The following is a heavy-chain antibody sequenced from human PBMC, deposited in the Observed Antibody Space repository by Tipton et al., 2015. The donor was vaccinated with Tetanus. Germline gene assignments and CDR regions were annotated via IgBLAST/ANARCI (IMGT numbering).Heavy chain of an antibody. CDR1: GFIVSSHY. D-gene: IGHD1-26*01. CDR3: AREFRRGGSYQTEALDV. Sequence: SLRLSCVASGFIVSSHYMSWVRQAPGKGLEWVSVMYSGGDTYYVDSVKGRFSISRDNAKNTLYLQMNNLRAEDTALYYCAREFRRGGSYQTEALDVWGQGTLVTVSS. J-gene: IGHJ3*01. V-gene: IGHV3-53*01. CDR2: MYSGGDT.